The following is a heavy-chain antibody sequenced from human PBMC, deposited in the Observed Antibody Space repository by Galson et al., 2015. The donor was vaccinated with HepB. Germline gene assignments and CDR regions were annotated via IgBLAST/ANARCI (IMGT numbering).Heavy chain of an antibody. Sequence: SVKVSCKASGYTFTGYFIHWVRQAPGQGLEWMGRINPNSGGTNYAQNLQGRVTMTRDTSISTVYMELSRLRSDDPAVYYCARGDLIVGASFDYWGQGTLVTVSS. V-gene: IGHV1-2*06. CDR3: ARGDLIVGASFDY. D-gene: IGHD1-26*01. J-gene: IGHJ4*02. CDR2: INPNSGGT. CDR1: GYTFTGYF.